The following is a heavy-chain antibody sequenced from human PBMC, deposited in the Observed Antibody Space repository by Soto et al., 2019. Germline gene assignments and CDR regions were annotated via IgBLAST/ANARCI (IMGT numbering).Heavy chain of an antibody. CDR3: ARHPPYGPLDY. CDR1: GDSGGFISSSSYH. CDR2: IYYSGSS. D-gene: IGHD4-17*01. V-gene: IGHV4-39*01. Sequence: QLQLQESGPGLVKPSETLSLTCTVSGDSGGFISSSSYHWGWIRQPPGKGLEWIGNIYYSGSSYYNPALMSRGTISGDTSRNQFTLRLTSVTAADTAVYYCARHPPYGPLDYWCQGTLVTASS. J-gene: IGHJ4*02.